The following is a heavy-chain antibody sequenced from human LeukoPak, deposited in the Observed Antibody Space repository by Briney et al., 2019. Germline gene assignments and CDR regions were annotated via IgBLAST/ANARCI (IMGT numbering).Heavy chain of an antibody. CDR1: GGSISSGDYY. J-gene: IGHJ4*02. CDR2: IYYSGST. D-gene: IGHD3-3*01. Sequence: SQTLSLTCTVSGGSISSGDYYWSWIRHPPGKGLEWIGYIYYSGSTYYNPSLKSRVTISVDTSKNQFSLKLSSVTAADTAVYYCAREFVAYYDFWSGYYTGYFDYWGQGTLVTVSS. CDR3: AREFVAYYDFWSGYYTGYFDY. V-gene: IGHV4-30-4*01.